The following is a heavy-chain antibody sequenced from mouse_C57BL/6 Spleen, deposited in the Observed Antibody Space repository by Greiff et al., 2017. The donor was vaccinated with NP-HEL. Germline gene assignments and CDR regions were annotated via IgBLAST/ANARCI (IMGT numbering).Heavy chain of an antibody. Sequence: VQLQQPGAELVMPGASVKLSCKASGYTFTSYWMHWVKQRPGQGLEWIGEIDPSDSYTNYNQKFKGKSTLTVDKSSSTAYMQLSSLTSEDSAVYYCARRGLTVFDYWGQGTTLTVSS. V-gene: IGHV1-69*01. CDR2: IDPSDSYT. D-gene: IGHD4-1*01. CDR3: ARRGLTVFDY. J-gene: IGHJ2*01. CDR1: GYTFTSYW.